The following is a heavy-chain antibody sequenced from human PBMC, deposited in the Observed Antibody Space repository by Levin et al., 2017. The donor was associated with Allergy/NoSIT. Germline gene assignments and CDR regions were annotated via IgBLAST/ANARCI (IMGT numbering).Heavy chain of an antibody. CDR2: IYPGDSDT. Sequence: GESLKISCKGSGYSFTSYWIGWVRQMPGKGLEWMGIIYPGDSDTRYSPSFQGQVTISADKSISTAYLQWSSLKASDTAMYYCARYFLTIEMATIQYAFDIWGQGTMVTVSS. V-gene: IGHV5-51*01. J-gene: IGHJ3*02. D-gene: IGHD5-24*01. CDR1: GYSFTSYW. CDR3: ARYFLTIEMATIQYAFDI.